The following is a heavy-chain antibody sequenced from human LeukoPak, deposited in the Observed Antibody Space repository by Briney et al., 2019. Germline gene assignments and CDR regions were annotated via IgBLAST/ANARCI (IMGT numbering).Heavy chain of an antibody. CDR1: GYTLTELS. CDR3: ASRFDWLLIFDY. CDR2: SDPEDGET. Sequence: ASVKVSCKVSGYTLTELSMHWVRQAPGKGLEWMGGSDPEDGETIYAQKFQGRVTMTEDTSTDTAYMELSSLRSEDTAVYYCASRFDWLLIFDYWGQGTLVTVSS. D-gene: IGHD3-9*01. J-gene: IGHJ4*02. V-gene: IGHV1-24*01.